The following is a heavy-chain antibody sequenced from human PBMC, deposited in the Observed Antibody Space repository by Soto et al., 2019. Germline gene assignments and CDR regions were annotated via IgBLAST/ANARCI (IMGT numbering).Heavy chain of an antibody. CDR3: ARWGNWKVADY. Sequence: QVQLVESGGGVVQPGRSLRLSCAASGFTFSTYGMHWVRQAPGKGLEWVAVVSNDGSNKYYADSVKGRFSISRDNSKNMLYLEMNSLRVEDTAVYHCARWGNWKVADYWGQGTLVTVSS. V-gene: IGHV3-30*03. J-gene: IGHJ4*02. CDR2: VSNDGSNK. CDR1: GFTFSTYG. D-gene: IGHD1-1*01.